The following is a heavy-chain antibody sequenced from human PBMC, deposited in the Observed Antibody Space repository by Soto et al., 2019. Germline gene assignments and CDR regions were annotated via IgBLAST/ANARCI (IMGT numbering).Heavy chain of an antibody. Sequence: EIQILESGENLVQPGGSLRLSCAASGFIFSNYAMNWVRQAPGKGPEWVSVIGGDGVTAFYADSVKGRFTVSRDNAKNTIYLKINSLRAEDTAVYYCARFDNTPSRPFDLCGQGILVTVSS. CDR1: GFIFSNYA. J-gene: IGHJ4*02. D-gene: IGHD1-20*01. CDR2: IGGDGVTA. CDR3: ARFDNTPSRPFDL. V-gene: IGHV3-23*01.